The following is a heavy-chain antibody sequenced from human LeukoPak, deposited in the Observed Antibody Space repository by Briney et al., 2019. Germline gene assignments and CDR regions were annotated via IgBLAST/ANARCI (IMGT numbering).Heavy chain of an antibody. CDR2: FDPEDGET. CDR1: GYTLTELS. CDR3: ARLDVLVGYYFDY. J-gene: IGHJ4*02. D-gene: IGHD2-8*01. V-gene: IGHV1-24*01. Sequence: ASVKVSCKVSGYTLTELSVHWVRQAPGKGLEWMGGFDPEDGETIYAQKFQGRVTMTRDTSISTAYMELSRLRSDDTAVYYCARLDVLVGYYFDYWGQGTLVTVSS.